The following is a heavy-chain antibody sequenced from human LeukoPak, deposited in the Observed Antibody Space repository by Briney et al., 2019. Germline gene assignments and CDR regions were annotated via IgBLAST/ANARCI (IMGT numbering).Heavy chain of an antibody. Sequence: GGSLRLSCAASGFTFNNYAMNWVRQAPGKGLEWVSVISGSGGTTYYADSVKGRFTTSRDSSKDTLYLQMDSLRAEDTAVYYCAKGSGSSCYSPCDYWGQGILVTVSS. V-gene: IGHV3-23*01. J-gene: IGHJ4*02. CDR3: AKGSGSSCYSPCDY. CDR1: GFTFNNYA. D-gene: IGHD2-15*01. CDR2: ISGSGGTT.